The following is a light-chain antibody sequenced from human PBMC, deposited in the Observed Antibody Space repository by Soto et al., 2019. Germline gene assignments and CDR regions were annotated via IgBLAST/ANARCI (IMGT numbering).Light chain of an antibody. J-gene: IGKJ1*01. CDR3: QQYGSSLWT. CDR2: DAS. V-gene: IGKV3-20*01. CDR1: QSVSSY. Sequence: EIVLTQFPATLSLSPGERATLSCRASQSVSSYLAWYQQKPGQAPRLLIYDASSRATGIPDRFSGSGSGTDFTLTISRLEPEDFAVYYCQQYGSSLWTFGQGSKVE.